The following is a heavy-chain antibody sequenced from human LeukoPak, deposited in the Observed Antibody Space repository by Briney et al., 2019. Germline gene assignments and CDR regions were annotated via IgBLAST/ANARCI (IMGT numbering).Heavy chain of an antibody. Sequence: SVKVSCKASGGTFSSYAISWVRQAPGQGLEWMGRIIPILGIANYAQKFQGRVTITADKSTSTAYMELSGLRSEDTAVYYCARAGYSSGWYGFVYFDYWGQGTLVTVSS. J-gene: IGHJ4*02. D-gene: IGHD6-19*01. CDR2: IIPILGIA. CDR3: ARAGYSSGWYGFVYFDY. V-gene: IGHV1-69*04. CDR1: GGTFSSYA.